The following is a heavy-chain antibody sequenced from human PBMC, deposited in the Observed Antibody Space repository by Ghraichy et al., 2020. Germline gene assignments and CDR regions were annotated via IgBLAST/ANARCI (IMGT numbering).Heavy chain of an antibody. CDR3: AREHVIWSGSHRAMDV. D-gene: IGHD3-3*01. J-gene: IGHJ6*02. CDR1: GGSIISGDYY. CDR2: IYYSGNT. Sequence: SETLSLTCTVSGGSIISGDYYWTWIRQPPGKGLEWIVYIYYSGNTYYTPSLKSRVILSVDMSKNPFSLRLSSVTAADTAVYFCAREHVIWSGSHRAMDVWGRGTTVTVSS. V-gene: IGHV4-30-4*01.